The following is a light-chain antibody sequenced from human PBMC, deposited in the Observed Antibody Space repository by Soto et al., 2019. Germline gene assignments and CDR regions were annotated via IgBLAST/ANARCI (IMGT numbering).Light chain of an antibody. CDR1: QSISNY. V-gene: IGKV1-39*01. CDR3: QQSSRTPRT. Sequence: DIQMTQSPSSLSASVGDRVTITCRASQSISNYLNWYQQKPGKAPNLLIYGASSLQSGVPSRFSGSGSGTDFTLTISSRQPADFATYYCQQSSRTPRTFGQGTKVDIK. CDR2: GAS. J-gene: IGKJ1*01.